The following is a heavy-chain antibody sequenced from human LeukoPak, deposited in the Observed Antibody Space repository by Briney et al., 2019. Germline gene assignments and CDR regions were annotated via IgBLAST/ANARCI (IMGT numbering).Heavy chain of an antibody. CDR1: GFTFSSDW. D-gene: IGHD5-24*01. V-gene: IGHV3-74*01. CDR2: LSGGGISA. CDR3: ARTGDGYNNFDY. J-gene: IGHJ4*02. Sequence: GGSLRLSCAASGFTFSSDWMHWVRQVPGKGLVWVSRLSGGGISASYADSVKGRFTISRDNAKNSLYLQMNSLRAEDTAVYYCARTGDGYNNFDYWGQGTLVTVSS.